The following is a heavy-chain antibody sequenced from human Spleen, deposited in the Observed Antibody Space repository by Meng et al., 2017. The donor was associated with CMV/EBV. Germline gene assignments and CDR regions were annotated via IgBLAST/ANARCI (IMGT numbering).Heavy chain of an antibody. CDR1: GYTFTSYY. D-gene: IGHD1-26*01. CDR3: ARARAPESRHGSYLY. Sequence: ASVKVSCKASGYTFTSYYMHWVRQAPGQGLEWMGIINPSGGSTSYAQKFQGRVTMTRDTSTSTVYMELSSLRSEDTAVHYCARARAPESRHGSYLYWGQGTLVTVSS. V-gene: IGHV1-46*01. J-gene: IGHJ4*02. CDR2: INPSGGST.